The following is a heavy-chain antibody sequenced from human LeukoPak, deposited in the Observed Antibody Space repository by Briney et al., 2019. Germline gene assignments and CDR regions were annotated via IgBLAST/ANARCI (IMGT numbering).Heavy chain of an antibody. Sequence: ASVKVSCKASGYTFTSYGISWVRQAPGQGLEWMGWISAYNGNTNYAQKLQGRVTMTTDTSTSTAYMELRSLRSDDTAVYYCARPYDSSGYYYPYYFDYWGQGTLVTVSS. CDR2: ISAYNGNT. D-gene: IGHD3-22*01. CDR3: ARPYDSSGYYYPYYFDY. J-gene: IGHJ4*02. CDR1: GYTFTSYG. V-gene: IGHV1-18*01.